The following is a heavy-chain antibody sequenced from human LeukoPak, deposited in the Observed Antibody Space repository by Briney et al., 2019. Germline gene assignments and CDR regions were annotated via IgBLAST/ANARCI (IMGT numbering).Heavy chain of an antibody. CDR1: GFTFSSYG. Sequence: GGSLRLSCAASGFTFSSYGMHWVRQAPGKGLEWVAFIRYDGSNKYYADSVKGRFTISRDNSKNTLYLQMNSLRAEDTAVYYCAKDGRYFDWSFDYWGQGTLVTVSS. V-gene: IGHV3-30*02. D-gene: IGHD3-9*01. CDR2: IRYDGSNK. J-gene: IGHJ4*02. CDR3: AKDGRYFDWSFDY.